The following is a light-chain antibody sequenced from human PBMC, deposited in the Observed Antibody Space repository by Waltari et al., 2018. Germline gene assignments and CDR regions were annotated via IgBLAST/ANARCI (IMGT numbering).Light chain of an antibody. CDR2: KAS. J-gene: IGKJ3*01. V-gene: IGKV1-5*03. CDR3: QQYNSYSLFT. Sequence: DIQMTQSPSTLSASVGDRVTITCRASESVNSWLAWYQQKPGKAPKLLMYKASSLKSGVPSRFSGSGSGTEFTLTISSLQPDDFVTYYCQQYNSYSLFTFGPGTTVDIK. CDR1: ESVNSW.